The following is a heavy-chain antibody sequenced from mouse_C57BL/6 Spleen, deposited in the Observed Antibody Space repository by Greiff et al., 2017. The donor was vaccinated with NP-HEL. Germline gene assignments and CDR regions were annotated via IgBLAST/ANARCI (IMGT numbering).Heavy chain of an antibody. CDR3: ARSYYGSSYPAY. CDR2: IRNKANGYTT. V-gene: IGHV7-3*01. D-gene: IGHD1-1*01. CDR1: GFTFTDYY. J-gene: IGHJ3*01. Sequence: EVQGVESGGGLVQPGGSLSLSCAASGFTFTDYYMSWVRQPPGKALEWLGFIRNKANGYTTEYSASVKGRFTISRDNSQSILYLQMNALRAEDSATYYCARSYYGSSYPAYWGQGTLVTVSA.